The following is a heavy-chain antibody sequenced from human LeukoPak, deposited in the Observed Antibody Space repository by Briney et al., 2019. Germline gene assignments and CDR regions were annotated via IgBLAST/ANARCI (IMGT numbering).Heavy chain of an antibody. D-gene: IGHD4/OR15-4a*01. CDR3: AKGYGESHFDS. V-gene: IGHV3-30*02. J-gene: IGHJ4*02. CDR2: IRFDGSNQ. CDR1: GFTFRSFG. Sequence: PGGSLRLSYAASGFTFRSFGIHLVRQAPGKGLEWVAFIRFDGSNQYYADSVKGRFTISRDNSNNTLFLQMNSLRVDDTAVYFCAKGYGESHFDSWGQGTLVTVSS.